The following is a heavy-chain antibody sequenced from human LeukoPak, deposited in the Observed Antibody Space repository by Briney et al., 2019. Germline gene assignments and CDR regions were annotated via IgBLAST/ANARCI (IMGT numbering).Heavy chain of an antibody. CDR1: GFTFSAYS. CDR3: ARDRYYGSGSSSGMDV. J-gene: IGHJ6*02. CDR2: ISSSSSYI. V-gene: IGHV3-21*01. Sequence: PGGSLRLSCAASGFTFSAYSMNWIRQAPGKGLEWVSPISSSSSYIYYADSVKGRFTISRDNAKNSLYLQMNSLRAEDTAVYYCARDRYYGSGSSSGMDVWGQGTTVTVSS. D-gene: IGHD3-10*01.